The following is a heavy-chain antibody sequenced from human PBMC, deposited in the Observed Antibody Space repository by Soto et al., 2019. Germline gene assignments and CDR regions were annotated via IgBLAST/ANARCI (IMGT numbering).Heavy chain of an antibody. V-gene: IGHV3-33*01. CDR2: IWYDGSNK. J-gene: IGHJ4*02. D-gene: IGHD6-13*01. Sequence: GGSLRLSCAASGFTFSSYGMHWVRQAPGKGLEWVAVIWYDGSNKYYADSVKGRFTISRDNSKNTLYLQMNSLRAEDTAVYYCERVGRAAAGKYYFDYWGQGTLVTVYS. CDR3: ERVGRAAAGKYYFDY. CDR1: GFTFSSYG.